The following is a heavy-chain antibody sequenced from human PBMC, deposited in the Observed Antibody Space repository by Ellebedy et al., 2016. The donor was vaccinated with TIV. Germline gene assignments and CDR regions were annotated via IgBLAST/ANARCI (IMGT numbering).Heavy chain of an antibody. J-gene: IGHJ4*02. CDR2: IGTAGDT. CDR1: GFTFRSYD. Sequence: GESLKISCAASGFTFRSYDMHWVRQATGKGLEWVSAIGTAGDTYYPGSVKGRFTISRENAKNSLHLQMNSRRAEDTAVYYCARVRFGDTAVDYWGQGTLVTVSS. CDR3: ARVRFGDTAVDY. V-gene: IGHV3-13*01. D-gene: IGHD5-18*01.